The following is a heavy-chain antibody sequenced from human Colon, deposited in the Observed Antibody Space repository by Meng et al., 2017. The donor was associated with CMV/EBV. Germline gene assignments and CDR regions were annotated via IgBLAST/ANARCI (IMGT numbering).Heavy chain of an antibody. CDR3: ARDMDTRSTPTWFSAFQY. CDR2: TYYRSKWYY. D-gene: IGHD3-22*01. J-gene: IGHJ1*01. Sequence: SSNSAAWNWNRQSPSRGLEWLGRTYYRSKWYYDYAVSVKSRITITPDTSKNQFSLQLNSVTPEDTAVYFCARDMDTRSTPTWFSAFQYWGQGTLVTVSS. V-gene: IGHV6-1*01. CDR1: SSNSAA.